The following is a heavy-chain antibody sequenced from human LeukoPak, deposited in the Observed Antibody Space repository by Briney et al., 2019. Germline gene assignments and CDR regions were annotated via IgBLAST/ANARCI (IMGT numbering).Heavy chain of an antibody. Sequence: GGSLRLSCAASGFTFSSYDMNWVRQAPGKGLEWVSYISTISSTKYYADSVKGRFTISRDNAKNSLYLQMNSLRAEDTAVYYCARVPPARGIRDGYNYYWGQGTLVTVSS. CDR1: GFTFSSYD. J-gene: IGHJ4*02. CDR3: ARVPPARGIRDGYNYY. V-gene: IGHV3-48*03. CDR2: ISTISSTK. D-gene: IGHD5-24*01.